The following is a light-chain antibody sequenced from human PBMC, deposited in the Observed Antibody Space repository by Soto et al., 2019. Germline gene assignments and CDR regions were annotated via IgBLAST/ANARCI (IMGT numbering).Light chain of an antibody. V-gene: IGKV3-20*01. CDR2: GAS. CDR1: ESVGSN. J-gene: IGKJ1*01. Sequence: EIVLTQSPGTLSLSPGERATLSCRASESVGSNLAWYQQRPGQAPRLLIYGASSRATGIPDRFSGSGSGTEFTLTISRLEPEDFAVYYCQQYGSSSWTFGQGTKVDI. CDR3: QQYGSSSWT.